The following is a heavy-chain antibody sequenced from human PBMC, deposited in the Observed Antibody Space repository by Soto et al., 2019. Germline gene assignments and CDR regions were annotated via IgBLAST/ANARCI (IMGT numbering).Heavy chain of an antibody. CDR1: GFTFSSYW. J-gene: IGHJ4*02. CDR3: ARSLGGIYIPFDY. V-gene: IGHV3-7*01. D-gene: IGHD3-16*01. Sequence: GGSLRLSCAASGFTFSSYWMSWVRQAPGKGLEWVANIKQDGSEKYYVDSVKGRFTISRDNAKNSLYLQMNSLRAEDTAVYYCARSLGGIYIPFDYWGQGTLVTVSS. CDR2: IKQDGSEK.